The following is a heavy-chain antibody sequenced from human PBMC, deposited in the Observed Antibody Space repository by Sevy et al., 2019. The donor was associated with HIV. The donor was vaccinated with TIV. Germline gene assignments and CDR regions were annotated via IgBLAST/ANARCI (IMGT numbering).Heavy chain of an antibody. Sequence: GGSLRLSCAASGFTFSTYGMHWVRQAPGKGLEWVAFIRYDGTNKYYADSVKGRFTISRDNSNNTVSLQVNSLSAEDTSIYYCAREAYSGCFDYCGQGTLVTVSS. CDR1: GFTFSTYG. CDR2: IRYDGTNK. D-gene: IGHD5-12*01. V-gene: IGHV3-30*02. J-gene: IGHJ4*02. CDR3: AREAYSGCFDY.